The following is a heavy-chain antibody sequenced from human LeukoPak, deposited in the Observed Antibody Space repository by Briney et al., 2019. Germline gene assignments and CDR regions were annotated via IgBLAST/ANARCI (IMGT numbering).Heavy chain of an antibody. CDR1: GFSFSNYW. CDR2: IKQDGSES. J-gene: IGHJ4*02. Sequence: GGSLRLSCAASGFSFSNYWMSWVRQAPGKGLEWVDNIKQDGSESKYVDSVKGRFTISRDNAKNTLYLQMNSLRAEDTAPYYCARDQDAYSSGWYGVFDFWGQGSLVTVSS. V-gene: IGHV3-7*05. CDR3: ARDQDAYSSGWYGVFDF. D-gene: IGHD6-19*01.